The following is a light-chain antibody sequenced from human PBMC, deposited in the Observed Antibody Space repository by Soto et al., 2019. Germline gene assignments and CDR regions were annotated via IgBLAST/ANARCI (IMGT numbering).Light chain of an antibody. CDR3: CSYAGSSPLDV. CDR1: SSDVGGYNY. Sequence: QSALTQPRSVSGSPGQSVTISCTGTSSDVGGYNYVSWYQQHPGKAPKLMIYDVNKRPSGVPDRFSGSKSGITASLTISGLQAEDEADYYCCSYAGSSPLDVFGTGTKLTVL. J-gene: IGLJ1*01. CDR2: DVN. V-gene: IGLV2-11*01.